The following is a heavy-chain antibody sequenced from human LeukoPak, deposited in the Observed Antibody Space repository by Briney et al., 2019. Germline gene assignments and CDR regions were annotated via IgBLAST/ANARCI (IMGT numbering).Heavy chain of an antibody. CDR3: AGIAAAPYYYYGMDV. V-gene: IGHV4-4*07. CDR2: IYTSGST. Sequence: SETLSLTCSVSGASITNYYWTWIRQPAGKGLEWIGRIYTSGSTNYNPSLKSRVTISVDTSKNQFSLKLSSVTAADTAVYYCAGIAAAPYYYYGMDVWGQGTTVTVSS. D-gene: IGHD6-13*01. CDR1: GASITNYY. J-gene: IGHJ6*02.